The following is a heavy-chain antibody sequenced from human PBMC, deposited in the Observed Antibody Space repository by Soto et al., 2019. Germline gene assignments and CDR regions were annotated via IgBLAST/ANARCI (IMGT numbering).Heavy chain of an antibody. J-gene: IGHJ6*02. CDR3: ARKRGIAVAGYYYYYGMDV. V-gene: IGHV1-46*01. D-gene: IGHD6-19*01. CDR2: INPSGGST. Sequence: GASVKVSCKASGYTFTSYYMHWVRQAPGQGLEWMGIINPSGGSTSYAQKFQGRVTMTRDTSTSTVYMELSSLRSEDTATYYCARKRGIAVAGYYYYYGMDVWGQGTTVTVSS. CDR1: GYTFTSYY.